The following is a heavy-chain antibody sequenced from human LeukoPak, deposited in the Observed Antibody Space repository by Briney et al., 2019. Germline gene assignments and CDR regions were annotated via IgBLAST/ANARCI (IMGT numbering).Heavy chain of an antibody. Sequence: GGSLTLSCAASGFTFSSYEMNWVRQAPGKGLEWVSYISSSGSTIYYADSVKGRFTISRDNAKNSLYLQMNILRAEDTAVYYCAELGITMIGGVLGKGTTVTISS. V-gene: IGHV3-48*03. CDR2: ISSSGSTI. CDR3: AELGITMIGGV. CDR1: GFTFSSYE. J-gene: IGHJ6*04. D-gene: IGHD3-10*02.